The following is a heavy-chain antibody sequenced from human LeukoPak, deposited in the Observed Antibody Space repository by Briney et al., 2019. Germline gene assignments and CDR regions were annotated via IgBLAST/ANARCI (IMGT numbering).Heavy chain of an antibody. CDR1: WDSVSSKTVA. V-gene: IGHV6-1*01. Sequence: SQTLSLTCAISWDSVSSKTVAWNWIRQSLSRGLEWLGKTAYRSRWFTDYAVPVKGRITINPDTSKNQFSLELNSVTPEDTAVYYCARDPRYAAGIFFDYWGQGILVTVSS. D-gene: IGHD2-2*01. CDR3: ARDPRYAAGIFFDY. J-gene: IGHJ4*02. CDR2: TAYRSRWFT.